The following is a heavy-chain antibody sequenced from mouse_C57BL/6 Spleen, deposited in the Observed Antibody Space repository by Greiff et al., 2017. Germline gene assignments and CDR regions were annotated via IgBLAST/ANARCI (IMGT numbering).Heavy chain of an antibody. J-gene: IGHJ4*01. CDR1: GYSFTSYY. CDR2: IYPGSGNT. CDR3: ARSYYGSKVYAMDY. V-gene: IGHV1-66*01. D-gene: IGHD1-1*01. Sequence: QVQLQQSGPELVKPGASVKISCKASGYSFTSYYIHWVKQRPGQGLEWIGWIYPGSGNTKYNEKFKGKATLTADTSSSTAYMQLSSLTSEDSAVYYCARSYYGSKVYAMDYWGQGTSVTVSS.